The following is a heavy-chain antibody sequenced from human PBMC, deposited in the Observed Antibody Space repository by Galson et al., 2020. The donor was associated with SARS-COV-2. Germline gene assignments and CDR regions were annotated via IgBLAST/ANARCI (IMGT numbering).Heavy chain of an antibody. CDR3: ARAREWFGELSTIGSGCDI. CDR1: GGSISSGAYS. Sequence: SQTLSLTCGVSGGSISSGAYSWSWIRQPPGKGLEWIGYISYSGNTYYNPSLNSRLTISVDTSKNQFSLKLTSVTAADTAVYYCARAREWFGELSTIGSGCDIWGHGTMVTVSS. J-gene: IGHJ3*02. V-gene: IGHV4-30-4*07. D-gene: IGHD3-10*01. CDR2: ISYSGNT.